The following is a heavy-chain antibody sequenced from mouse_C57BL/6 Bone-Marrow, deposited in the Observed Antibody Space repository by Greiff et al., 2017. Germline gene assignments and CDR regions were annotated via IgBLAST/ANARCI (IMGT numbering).Heavy chain of an antibody. V-gene: IGHV1-81*01. J-gene: IGHJ1*03. CDR3: ARKRGYYYGSTWYFDV. CDR1: GYTFTSYG. Sequence: VQLQQSGAELARPGASVKLSCKASGYTFTSYGISWVKQRTGQGLEWIGEIYPRSGNTYYTEKFKGKATLTADKSSSTAYMELRSLTSEDSAVYFCARKRGYYYGSTWYFDVWGTGTTVTVSS. CDR2: IYPRSGNT. D-gene: IGHD1-1*01.